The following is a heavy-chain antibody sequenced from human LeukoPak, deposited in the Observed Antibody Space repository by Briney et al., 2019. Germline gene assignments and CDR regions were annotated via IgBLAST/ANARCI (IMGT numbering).Heavy chain of an antibody. J-gene: IGHJ4*02. CDR1: GFSLSTRGVG. CDR3: AHRRPPTSYYDIPWGLFDY. Sequence: SGPTLVNPTQTLTLTCTFSGFSLSTRGVGVGWIRQPPGKALEWLALIYWNDDKRYSPSLKSRLTITKDTSKNQVVLTMTNMDPVDTATYYCAHRRPPTSYYDIPWGLFDYWGQGTLATVSS. CDR2: IYWNDDK. V-gene: IGHV2-5*01. D-gene: IGHD3-9*01.